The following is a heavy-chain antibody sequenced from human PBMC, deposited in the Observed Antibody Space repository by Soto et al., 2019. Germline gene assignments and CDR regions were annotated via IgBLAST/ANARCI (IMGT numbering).Heavy chain of an antibody. CDR2: ISSSGSTI. CDR3: ARDSRPLVVTAMGCVDY. J-gene: IGHJ4*02. D-gene: IGHD2-21*02. V-gene: IGHV3-11*01. Sequence: PGGSLRLSCAACGFTFSDYYMSWIRQAPGKGLEWVSYISSSGSTIYYADSVKGRLTISRDNAKNSLYLQMNSLRAEDTAVYYCARDSRPLVVTAMGCVDYWGQGTLVTVSS. CDR1: GFTFSDYY.